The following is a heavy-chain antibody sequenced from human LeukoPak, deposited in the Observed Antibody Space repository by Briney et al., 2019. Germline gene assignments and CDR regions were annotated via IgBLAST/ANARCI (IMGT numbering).Heavy chain of an antibody. CDR2: IYPGGST. CDR3: ARESSGYYLDY. D-gene: IGHD6-25*01. J-gene: IGHJ4*02. V-gene: IGHV3-53*01. CDR1: GFTVSSNY. Sequence: PGGSLRLSCAASGFTVSSNYMSWVRQAPGKGPECVSVIYPGGSTYYADSVKGRFTISRDGSKNTLYLQMNSLRAEDTAVYYCARESSGYYLDYWGQGTLVTVSS.